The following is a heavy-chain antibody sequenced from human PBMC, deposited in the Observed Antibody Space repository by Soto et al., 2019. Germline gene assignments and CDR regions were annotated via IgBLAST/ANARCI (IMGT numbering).Heavy chain of an antibody. V-gene: IGHV3-30*18. CDR2: ISYDGSNK. J-gene: IGHJ4*02. CDR3: AKEPPRIAVAAAGVWVFDY. CDR1: GFTFSSYG. Sequence: GGSLRLSCAASGFTFSSYGMHWVRQAPGKGLEWVAVISYDGSNKYYADYVKGRFTISRDNSKNTLYLQMNSLRAEDTAVYYCAKEPPRIAVAAAGVWVFDYWGQGTLVTVSS. D-gene: IGHD6-19*01.